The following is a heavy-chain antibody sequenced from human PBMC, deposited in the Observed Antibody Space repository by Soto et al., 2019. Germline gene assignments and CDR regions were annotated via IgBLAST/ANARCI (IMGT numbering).Heavy chain of an antibody. Sequence: VGSLRLSCAASGFTFSSYGMHWVRQAPGKGLEWVAVISYDGSNKYYADSVKGRFTISRDNSKNTLYLQMNSLRAEDTAVYYCAKVPAGGSSKSWFDPWGQGTLVTVS. CDR1: GFTFSSYG. CDR3: AKVPAGGSSKSWFDP. V-gene: IGHV3-30*18. J-gene: IGHJ5*02. CDR2: ISYDGSNK. D-gene: IGHD3-16*01.